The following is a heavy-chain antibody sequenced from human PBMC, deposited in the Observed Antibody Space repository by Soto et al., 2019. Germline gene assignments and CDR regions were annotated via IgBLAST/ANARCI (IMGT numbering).Heavy chain of an antibody. D-gene: IGHD2-21*01. V-gene: IGHV4-31*11. J-gene: IGHJ5*02. CDR3: ARLRIATNNYKWFDP. Sequence: LAPNCVVSGTGVDIGSYCLSWIRQVPGKGLEWIGHIYVTGAVDYNPSLRDRITIPQDTSERQFSLNLRLVTAADTAVYYCARLRIATNNYKWFDPWGQGTLVTVSS. CDR1: GTGVDIGSYC. CDR2: IYVTGAV.